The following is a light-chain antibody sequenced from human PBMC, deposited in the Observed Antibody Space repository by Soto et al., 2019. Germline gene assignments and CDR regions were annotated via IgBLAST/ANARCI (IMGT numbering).Light chain of an antibody. CDR3: QTWGTDIHVV. J-gene: IGLJ2*01. CDR2: VNSDGSH. V-gene: IGLV4-69*01. CDR1: SGHSSYA. Sequence: QLVLTQSPSASASLGASVKLTCTLSSGHSSYAIAWHQQQPEKGPRYLMKVNSDGSHSKGDGIPDRLSGSSSGAERYLTISSLQSEDEADYYCQTWGTDIHVVFGGGTQLTVL.